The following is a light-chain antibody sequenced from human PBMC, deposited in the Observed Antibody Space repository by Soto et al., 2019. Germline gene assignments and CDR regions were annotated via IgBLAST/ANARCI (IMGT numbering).Light chain of an antibody. J-gene: IGKJ4*01. V-gene: IGKV1-13*02. CDR3: QQFNAFPLT. CDR2: DAS. Sequence: IQLTQSPSSLSASVGDRVTITCRAGQDISSALAWYQQTPGKAPKLLLYDASSLEAGVPSRFSGSGSGTDFTLTITGLRTEDYDTYYCQQFNAFPLTFGGGTKVQIK. CDR1: QDISSA.